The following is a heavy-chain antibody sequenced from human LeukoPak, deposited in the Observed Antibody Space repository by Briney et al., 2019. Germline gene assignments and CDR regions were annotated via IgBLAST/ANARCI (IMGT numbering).Heavy chain of an antibody. J-gene: IGHJ4*02. Sequence: GGSLRLSCAASGFTFRSYWMHWVRQAPGEGLVWVSRINSDGGSTNYADSVRGRFTISRDNAKNTLYLQINSLRVDATAVYYCARDYYTSGSPNDFWGQGTLVTVSS. V-gene: IGHV3-74*01. CDR1: GFTFRSYW. D-gene: IGHD3-10*01. CDR2: INSDGGST. CDR3: ARDYYTSGSPNDF.